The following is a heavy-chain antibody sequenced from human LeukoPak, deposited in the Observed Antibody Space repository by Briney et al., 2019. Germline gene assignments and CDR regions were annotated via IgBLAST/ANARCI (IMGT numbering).Heavy chain of an antibody. CDR2: ISSSGSTI. CDR3: ARDRYYYDWARDAFDI. Sequence: GGSLRLSCAASGFTFSSYEMNWVRQAPGKGLEWVSYISSSGSTIYYADSVKGRFTISRDNAKNSLYLQMNSLRAEDTAVYYCARDRYYYDWARDAFDIWGQGTMVTVSS. D-gene: IGHD3-22*01. J-gene: IGHJ3*02. V-gene: IGHV3-48*03. CDR1: GFTFSSYE.